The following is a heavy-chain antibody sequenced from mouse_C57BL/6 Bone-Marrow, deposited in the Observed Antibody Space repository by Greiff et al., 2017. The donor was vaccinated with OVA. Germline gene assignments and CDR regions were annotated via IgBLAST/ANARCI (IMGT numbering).Heavy chain of an antibody. Sequence: EVQLQQSGPELVKPGASVKISCKASGYTFTDYYMNWVKQSHGKSLEWIGDINPNNGGTSYNQKFKGKATLTVDKSSSTAYMERRSLTSEDSAVYYCARSGYGSSPLDYWGQGTTLTVSS. D-gene: IGHD1-1*01. CDR1: GYTFTDYY. J-gene: IGHJ2*01. CDR2: INPNNGGT. V-gene: IGHV1-26*01. CDR3: ARSGYGSSPLDY.